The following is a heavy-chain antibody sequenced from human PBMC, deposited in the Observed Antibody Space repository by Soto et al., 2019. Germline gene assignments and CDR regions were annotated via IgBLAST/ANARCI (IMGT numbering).Heavy chain of an antibody. J-gene: IGHJ4*02. CDR2: ISYEGSNK. D-gene: IGHD6-13*01. V-gene: IGHV3-30-3*01. CDR3: ARDRGEYSSSWYRGDFDY. CDR1: GFTFSSYA. Sequence: QVQLVESGGGVVQPGRSLRLSCAASGFTFSSYAMHWVRQAPGKGLEWVAVISYEGSNKYYADSVKGRFTISRDNSKNTLYLQMNSLRAEDTAVYYCARDRGEYSSSWYRGDFDYWGQGTPVTVSS.